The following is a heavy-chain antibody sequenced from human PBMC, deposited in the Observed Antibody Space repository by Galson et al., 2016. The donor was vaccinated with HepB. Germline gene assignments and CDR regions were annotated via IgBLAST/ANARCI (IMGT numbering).Heavy chain of an antibody. CDR1: GFLSNYFA. J-gene: IGHJ4*02. D-gene: IGHD2-2*01. V-gene: IGHV3-33*01. Sequence: SLRLSCATSGFLSNYFAMHWVRQAPGKGLEWVATIYSDGSTKYYADSVKGRFTISRDNSKNTLDLQMSSLKVEDTAVYYCARMYCSSSSCYFGSWGQGALVTVSS. CDR3: ARMYCSSSSCYFGS. CDR2: IYSDGSTK.